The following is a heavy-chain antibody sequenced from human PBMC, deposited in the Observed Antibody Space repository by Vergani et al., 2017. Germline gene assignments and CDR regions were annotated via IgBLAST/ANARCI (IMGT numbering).Heavy chain of an antibody. J-gene: IGHJ5*02. Sequence: QVQLVQSGAAVKKPGSSVKVSCKASGGTFSSCSISWVRQAPGQGLEWMGGITPIFGTAKYAQKFQGRVTITADESTNTAYMELSSLRSEDTAVYYCAKSYGGELLHWFDPWGQGTLVTVSS. CDR2: ITPIFGTA. CDR1: GGTFSSCS. CDR3: AKSYGGELLHWFDP. D-gene: IGHD1-26*01. V-gene: IGHV1-69*12.